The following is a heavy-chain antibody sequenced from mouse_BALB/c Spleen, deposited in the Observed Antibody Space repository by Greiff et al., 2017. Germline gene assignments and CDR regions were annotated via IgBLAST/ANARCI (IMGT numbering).Heavy chain of an antibody. Sequence: EVKLQESGGGLVKPGGSLKLSCAASGFTFSSYAMSWVRQTPEKRLEWVASISSGGSTYYPDSVKGRFTISRDNARNILYLQMSSLRSEDTAMYYCARGVRLRAMDYWGQGTSVTVSS. CDR3: ARGVRLRAMDY. CDR1: GFTFSSYA. J-gene: IGHJ4*01. CDR2: ISSGGST. V-gene: IGHV5-6-5*01. D-gene: IGHD1-2*01.